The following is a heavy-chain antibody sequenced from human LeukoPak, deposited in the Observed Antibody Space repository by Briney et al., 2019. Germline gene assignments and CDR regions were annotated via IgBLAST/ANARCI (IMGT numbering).Heavy chain of an antibody. V-gene: IGHV4-34*01. CDR1: GGSFSGYY. Sequence: SETLSLTCAVYGGSFSGYYWSWIRQPPGKGLEWIGEINHSGSTNYNPSLKSRVTISVDTSKNQFSLKLSSVTAADTAVYYCARYERSLRWFDPWGQGTLVTVSS. CDR3: ARYERSLRWFDP. CDR2: INHSGST. D-gene: IGHD4-17*01. J-gene: IGHJ5*02.